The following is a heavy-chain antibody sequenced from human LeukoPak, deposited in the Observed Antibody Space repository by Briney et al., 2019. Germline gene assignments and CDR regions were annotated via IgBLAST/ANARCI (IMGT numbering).Heavy chain of an antibody. CDR1: GFTFSSYA. CDR2: ISGSGSST. J-gene: IGHJ4*02. V-gene: IGHV3-23*01. CDR3: AKADPHLYYGSGSPLTFDY. Sequence: PGGSLRLSCAASGFTFSSYAMSWVRQTPGKGLEWVSAISGSGSSTYYADSVKGRFTISRDNSKNTLYLHMNSLRAEDTAVYYCAKADPHLYYGSGSPLTFDYWGQGTLVTVSS. D-gene: IGHD3-10*01.